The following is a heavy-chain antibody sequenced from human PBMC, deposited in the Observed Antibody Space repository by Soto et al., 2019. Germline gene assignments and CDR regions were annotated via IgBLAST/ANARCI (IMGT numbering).Heavy chain of an antibody. CDR2: IYYDGTT. CDR3: ARGGASSKYFDY. J-gene: IGHJ4*02. CDR1: GISISNQY. D-gene: IGHD2-15*01. Sequence: SETLSLTCPVSGISISNQYLSWIRQPPGKGLEWIGFIYYDGTTNYNPSLKSRVTIAVDMSKSQFSLRLSFVTTAVTAVYYCARGGASSKYFDYWGQGALVTVSS. V-gene: IGHV4-59*11.